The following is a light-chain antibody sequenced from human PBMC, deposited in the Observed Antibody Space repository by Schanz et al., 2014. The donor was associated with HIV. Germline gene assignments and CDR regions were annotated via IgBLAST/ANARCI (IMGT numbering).Light chain of an antibody. CDR3: QQYNSYPLS. Sequence: IQMTQSPSTVSTSVGDRVTLTCRASQTIGRLLAWYQQKPGKAPKLLIYKASSLESGVPSRFSGSGSGTEFTLTISSLQPDDFATYYCQQYNSYPLSFGQGTKLEIK. V-gene: IGKV1-5*03. J-gene: IGKJ2*01. CDR1: QTIGRL. CDR2: KAS.